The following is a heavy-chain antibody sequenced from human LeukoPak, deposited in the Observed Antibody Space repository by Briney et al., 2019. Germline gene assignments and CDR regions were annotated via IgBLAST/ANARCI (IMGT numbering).Heavy chain of an antibody. CDR2: IYPGDSNT. CDR1: GYSFTSYW. V-gene: IGHV5-51*01. D-gene: IGHD6-19*01. J-gene: IGHJ4*02. CDR3: TRSHSSGWFPSDY. Sequence: GESLKISCKGSGYSFTSYWIGWVRQMPGKGLEWMGIIYPGDSNTRYSPSFQGQVTISANKSISTAYLQWSSLKASDTAMYYCTRSHSSGWFPSDYWGQGTLVTVSS.